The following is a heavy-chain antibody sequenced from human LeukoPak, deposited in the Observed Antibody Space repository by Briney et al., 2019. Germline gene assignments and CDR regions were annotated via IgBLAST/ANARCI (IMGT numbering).Heavy chain of an antibody. Sequence: GGSLRLSCSASGFPFSNYAIHWVRQAPGKGLQYFSAISTNGGSTYYADSVKGRFTISRDNSKNTLYLQMSSLRAEDTAVYYCVRGDRWFDSWGQGTLVTVSS. CDR3: VRGDRWFDS. CDR2: ISTNGGST. V-gene: IGHV3-64D*06. D-gene: IGHD2-21*01. CDR1: GFPFSNYA. J-gene: IGHJ5*01.